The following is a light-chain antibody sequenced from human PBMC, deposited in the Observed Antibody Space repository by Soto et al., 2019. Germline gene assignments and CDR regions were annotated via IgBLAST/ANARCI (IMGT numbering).Light chain of an antibody. CDR3: QQYGSSPRT. CDR1: QSVSSSY. Sequence: ESVLTQSPGTLSLSPGERATRSCRASQSVSSSYLAWYQQKPGQAPRLLIFGASSRATGIPDRFSGSGSGTDFTLTISRLEPEDFAVYYCQQYGSSPRTFGGGTKV. V-gene: IGKV3-20*01. J-gene: IGKJ4*01. CDR2: GAS.